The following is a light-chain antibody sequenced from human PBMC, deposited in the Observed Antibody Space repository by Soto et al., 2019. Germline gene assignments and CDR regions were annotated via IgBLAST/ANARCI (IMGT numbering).Light chain of an antibody. CDR1: QAIDSW. V-gene: IGKV1-12*01. Sequence: DIQMTQSPSSVSASVGDRVTITCRASQAIDSWLAWYQQKPGEAPKLLIFTGSLLHSGVPPRFSGSGSATDFTLTISSLQPEDFATYYCQQTPSFPPTFGQGTKV. CDR3: QQTPSFPPT. J-gene: IGKJ1*01. CDR2: TGS.